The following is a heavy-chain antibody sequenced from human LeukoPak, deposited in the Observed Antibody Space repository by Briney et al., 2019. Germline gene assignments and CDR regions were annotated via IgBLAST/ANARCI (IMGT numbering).Heavy chain of an antibody. Sequence: GGSLRLSCAASGFTFSSYAMYWVRQAPGKGLEYVSAISSNGGSAYYANSVKGRFTISRDNAKNTLNMQMNSLRAQKTAVYYCARDLGQYYNTSDNWFDPWGQGTLVTVSP. D-gene: IGHD3-22*01. J-gene: IGHJ5*02. CDR1: GFTFSSYA. CDR2: ISSNGGSA. CDR3: ARDLGQYYNTSDNWFDP. V-gene: IGHV3-64*01.